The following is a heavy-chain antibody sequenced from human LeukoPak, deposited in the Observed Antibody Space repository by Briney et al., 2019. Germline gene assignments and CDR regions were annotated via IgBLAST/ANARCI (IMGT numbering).Heavy chain of an antibody. Sequence: PSETLSLTCTVSGGSISSYYWSWIRQPAGKGLEWIGRIYTSGGTNYNPSLKSRVTISVDKSKNQFSLKLSSVTAADTAVYYCARERGSYYYYMDVWGKGTTVTVSS. CDR1: GGSISSYY. CDR2: IYTSGGT. V-gene: IGHV4-4*07. CDR3: ARERGSYYYYMDV. J-gene: IGHJ6*03. D-gene: IGHD1-26*01.